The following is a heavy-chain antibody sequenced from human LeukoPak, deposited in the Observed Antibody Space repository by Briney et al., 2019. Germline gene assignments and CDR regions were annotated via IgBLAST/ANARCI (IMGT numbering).Heavy chain of an antibody. Sequence: KTGGSLRLSCAASGFTFSNAWMSWVRQAPGKGLEWVGRIKSKTDGGTTDYAAPVKGRFTISRDDSKNTLYLQMNSLKTEDTAVYYCTTPLVAYYDILTGYILPGENDYWGQGTLVTVSS. D-gene: IGHD3-9*01. CDR1: GFTFSNAW. J-gene: IGHJ4*02. V-gene: IGHV3-15*01. CDR3: TTPLVAYYDILTGYILPGENDY. CDR2: IKSKTDGGTT.